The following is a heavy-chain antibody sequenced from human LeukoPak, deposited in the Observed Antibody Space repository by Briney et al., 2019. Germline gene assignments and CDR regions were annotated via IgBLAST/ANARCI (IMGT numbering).Heavy chain of an antibody. CDR3: AHISSSYYYFDA. V-gene: IGHV3-74*01. CDR1: RFTFRSFW. J-gene: IGHJ4*02. Sequence: GGSLRLSCAVSRFTFRSFWKHCVRDVPGRGLLWLARNNRDGRNTNYADSVKGRFTISRDNAKRTLYLQMNSLRAEDTAVYYCAHISSSYYYFDAWGQGTLVTVSS. CDR2: NNRDGRNT. D-gene: IGHD6-13*01.